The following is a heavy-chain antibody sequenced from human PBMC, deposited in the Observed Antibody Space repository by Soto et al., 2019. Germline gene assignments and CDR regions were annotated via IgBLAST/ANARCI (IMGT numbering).Heavy chain of an antibody. CDR1: GGTLNTYT. V-gene: IGHV1-69*08. CDR2: VLPFLGTT. J-gene: IGHJ4*02. CDR3: ARDVTAMEALHYYDT. D-gene: IGHD5-18*01. Sequence: QLQLVHSGAAVKKPGSSVKVSCKASGGTLNTYTISWVRQAPGQGLEWMGSVLPFLGTTNYAKKFQGRVTITADQSTSTMELSSLRSADTAMYFCARDVTAMEALHYYDTWGQGTPVTVSS.